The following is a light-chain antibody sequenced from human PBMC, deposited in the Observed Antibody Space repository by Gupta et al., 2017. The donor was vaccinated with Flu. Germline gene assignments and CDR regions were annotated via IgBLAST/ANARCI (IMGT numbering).Light chain of an antibody. CDR3: LRWEAGIRV. V-gene: IGLV4-69*01. Sequence: AWHQQQSERDPRLLRKLVIDGSHKKWDGTPDRFSGSSSGDKRSLTLSSLQSEEEADYYCLRWEAGIRVFGGGTKLTVL. J-gene: IGLJ2*01. CDR2: LVIDGSH.